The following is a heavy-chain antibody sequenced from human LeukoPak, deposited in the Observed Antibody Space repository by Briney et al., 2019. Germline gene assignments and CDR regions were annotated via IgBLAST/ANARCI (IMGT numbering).Heavy chain of an antibody. CDR2: IIYDGSNK. D-gene: IGHD3-10*01. Sequence: GGSLRLSCAASGFTFSIYGMHWVRQAPGKGLEWVAAIIYDGSNKYYADSVKGRFTISRDNSKNTLDLQMSSLRAEDTAVYYCAKGFRSYGSGTYYIFDYWGQGTMVTVSS. V-gene: IGHV3-30*18. CDR1: GFTFSIYG. CDR3: AKGFRSYGSGTYYIFDY. J-gene: IGHJ4*02.